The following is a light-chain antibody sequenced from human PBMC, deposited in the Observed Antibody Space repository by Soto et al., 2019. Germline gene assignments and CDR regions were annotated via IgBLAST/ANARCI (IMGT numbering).Light chain of an antibody. V-gene: IGKV3-15*01. J-gene: IGKJ1*01. CDR1: QSVNSK. CDR3: QQYNNWWT. CDR2: GAS. Sequence: EIVMTQSPATLSVSPGERATLSCRASQSVNSKLAWYQQKPGRAPRLLIYGASTRATGIPARFSGSGSGTEFTLTISSLQSEDVAVDYCQQYNNWWTFGQGTKVEIK.